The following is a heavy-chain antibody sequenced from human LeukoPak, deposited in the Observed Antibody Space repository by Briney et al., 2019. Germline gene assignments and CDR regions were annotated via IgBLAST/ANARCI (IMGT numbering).Heavy chain of an antibody. CDR2: MYSGGST. D-gene: IGHD3-22*01. V-gene: IGHV3-66*01. J-gene: IGHJ4*02. CDR3: ARDRYYYDTSGYRTYYFDY. CDR1: GFSVSSNP. Sequence: GGSLRLSCAASGFSVSSNPMSWVRQAPGKGLEWVSIMYSGGSTYYADSVKGRFTISRDNSKNTVYLQMNSLRADDAAVYYCARDRYYYDTSGYRTYYFDYWGQGTLVTVSS.